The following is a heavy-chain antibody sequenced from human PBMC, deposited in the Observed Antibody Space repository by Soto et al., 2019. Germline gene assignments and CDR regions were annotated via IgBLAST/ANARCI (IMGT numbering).Heavy chain of an antibody. CDR2: IWHDGIYK. J-gene: IGHJ4*02. Sequence: QVQLVESGGGVVQPGRSLRLSCVASGVSFSTYGMHWVRQAPGKGLEWVASIWHDGIYKFHADAVKGRFAISRDNSMNSLYLQMNSLTVEDTARYYCATEGGAGYGSSWGAFWGQGTGVTVSS. CDR3: ATEGGAGYGSSWGAF. CDR1: GVSFSTYG. V-gene: IGHV3-33*01. D-gene: IGHD6-13*01.